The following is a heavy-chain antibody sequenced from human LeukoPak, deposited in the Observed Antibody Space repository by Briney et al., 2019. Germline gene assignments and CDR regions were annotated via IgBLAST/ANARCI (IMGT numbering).Heavy chain of an antibody. J-gene: IGHJ4*02. CDR2: IYSGGST. CDR3: ARTYSWSLSRFDY. V-gene: IGHV3-66*01. D-gene: IGHD3-16*02. Sequence: GGSLRLSCAASGFTVSSNYMSWVRQAPGKGLEWVSVIYSGGSTYYADSVKGRFTISRDNSKNTLYLQMNSLRAEDTAVYYCARTYSWSLSRFDYWGQGTLVTVSS. CDR1: GFTVSSNY.